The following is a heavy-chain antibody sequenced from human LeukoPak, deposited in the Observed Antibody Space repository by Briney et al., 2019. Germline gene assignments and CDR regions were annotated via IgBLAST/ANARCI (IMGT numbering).Heavy chain of an antibody. CDR1: GFTFSSYS. Sequence: GGSLRLSCAASGFTFSSYSMNWVRQAPGKGLEWVSYISSSGSTIYYTDSVKGRFTISRDNAKNSLYLQMNSLRAEDTAVYYCARDGTTVTTRPDFFDYWGQGTLVTVSS. CDR2: ISSSGSTI. V-gene: IGHV3-48*04. CDR3: ARDGTTVTTRPDFFDY. D-gene: IGHD4-17*01. J-gene: IGHJ4*02.